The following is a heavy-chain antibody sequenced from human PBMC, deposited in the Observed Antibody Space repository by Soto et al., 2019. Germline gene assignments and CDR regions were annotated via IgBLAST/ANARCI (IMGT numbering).Heavy chain of an antibody. Sequence: ASVTVSCKASVYIFISYHIHWVRQAPGQGLEWIGIINPNDGSTSYAEKLQGRVTLTSDTSTSTVYMELSSLRSDDTAVYYCARDAVVGTTTRSHFDSWGQGTLVTSPQ. V-gene: IGHV1-46*01. D-gene: IGHD1-26*01. CDR1: VYIFISYH. J-gene: IGHJ4*02. CDR3: ARDAVVGTTTRSHFDS. CDR2: INPNDGST.